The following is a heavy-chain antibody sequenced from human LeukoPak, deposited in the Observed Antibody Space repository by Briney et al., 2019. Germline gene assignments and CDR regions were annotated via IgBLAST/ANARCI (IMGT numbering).Heavy chain of an antibody. J-gene: IGHJ4*02. CDR2: FDPEDGET. V-gene: IGHV1-24*01. CDR1: GYTLTELS. CDR3: ATECGYSGYDSCEDY. D-gene: IGHD5-12*01. Sequence: ASVKVSCQVSGYTLTELSMHWVPQAPGKGLEWMGGFDPEDGETIYAQKFPGRGTMTEDTSTDTAYMELSSLRSEDTAVYYCATECGYSGYDSCEDYWGQGTLVTVSS.